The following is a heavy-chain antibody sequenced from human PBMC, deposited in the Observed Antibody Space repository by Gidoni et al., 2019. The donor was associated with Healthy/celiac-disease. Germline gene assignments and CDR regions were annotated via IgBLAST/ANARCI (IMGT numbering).Heavy chain of an antibody. D-gene: IGHD5-18*01. Sequence: QVQLVESGGGVVQPGRYLSLSRAASGFTFSSYGRHWVRQAPGKGLEWVAVIWYDGNNKYYADSVKGRFTISRDNSKNTLYLQMNSLRAEDTAVYYCARGDYSYGPFDYWGQGTLVTVSS. V-gene: IGHV3-33*01. CDR2: IWYDGNNK. CDR1: GFTFSSYG. CDR3: ARGDYSYGPFDY. J-gene: IGHJ4*02.